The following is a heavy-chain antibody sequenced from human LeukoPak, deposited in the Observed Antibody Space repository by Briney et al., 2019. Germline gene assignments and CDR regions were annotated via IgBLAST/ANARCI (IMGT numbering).Heavy chain of an antibody. V-gene: IGHV3-48*02. CDR2: ISSSSSTI. J-gene: IGHJ6*02. Sequence: GGSLRLSCAASGFTFSSYSMNWVRQAPGKGLEWVSYISSSSSTIYYADSVKGRFTISRDNAKNSLYLQMNSLRDEDTAVYYRARGLYRYFDWSLEAWGQGTTVTVSS. D-gene: IGHD3-9*01. CDR3: ARGLYRYFDWSLEA. CDR1: GFTFSSYS.